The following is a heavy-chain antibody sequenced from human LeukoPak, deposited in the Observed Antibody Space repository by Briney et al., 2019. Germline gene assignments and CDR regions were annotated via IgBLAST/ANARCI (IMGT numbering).Heavy chain of an antibody. J-gene: IGHJ4*02. Sequence: ASVKVSCKASGYTFTSYDINWVRQATGQGLEWMGWMNPNSANTGYAQKFQGRVTITWSTSISTAYMELSSLRSEDTAVYYCVREGLDYWGQGTLVTVSS. CDR2: MNPNSANT. CDR1: GYTFTSYD. CDR3: VREGLDY. V-gene: IGHV1-8*03.